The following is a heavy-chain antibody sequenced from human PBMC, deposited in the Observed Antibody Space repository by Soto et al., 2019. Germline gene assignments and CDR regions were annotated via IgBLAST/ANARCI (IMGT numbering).Heavy chain of an antibody. CDR1: GGSFSGYY. CDR3: ARENYRVTRNFDY. CDR2: INHSGST. J-gene: IGHJ4*02. D-gene: IGHD2-21*02. Sequence: SETLSLTCAVYGGSFSGYYWSWIRQPPGKGLEWIGEINHSGSTNYNPSLKSRGTISVDTYKNQFSLKLSSVPAADTAVYYCARENYRVTRNFDYWGQGTLVTVSS. V-gene: IGHV4-34*01.